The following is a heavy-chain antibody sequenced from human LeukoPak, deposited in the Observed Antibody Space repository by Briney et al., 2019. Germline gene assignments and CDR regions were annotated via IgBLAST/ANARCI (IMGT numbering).Heavy chain of an antibody. J-gene: IGHJ3*02. D-gene: IGHD4/OR15-4a*01. Sequence: SVKVSCKASGGTFSSYAISWVRQAPGQGLELMGGIIPIFGTANYAQKFQGRVTITADESTSTAYMELSSLRSEDTAVYYCARRPRLSDAFDIWGQGTMVTVSS. CDR1: GGTFSSYA. CDR3: ARRPRLSDAFDI. CDR2: IIPIFGTA. V-gene: IGHV1-69*13.